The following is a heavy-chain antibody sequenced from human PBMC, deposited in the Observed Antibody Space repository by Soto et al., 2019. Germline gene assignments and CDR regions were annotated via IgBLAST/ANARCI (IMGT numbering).Heavy chain of an antibody. CDR3: TRGLLTDCFDY. CDR1: GFTFDTYA. Sequence: PGGSLKLSCVASGFTFDTYAMHWVRQAPGKGLEWVAVISYDGSNQFYAGSVKGRFTVSRDNSKNTLYLQMNSLRNDDTAVYYCTRGLLTDCFDYWGQGALVTVSS. J-gene: IGHJ4*02. V-gene: IGHV3-30-3*01. CDR2: ISYDGSNQ.